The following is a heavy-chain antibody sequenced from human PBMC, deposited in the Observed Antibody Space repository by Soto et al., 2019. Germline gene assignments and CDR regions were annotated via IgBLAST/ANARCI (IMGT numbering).Heavy chain of an antibody. CDR3: TGGSGDILTGSPTGNFDY. CDR2: IYYSGST. D-gene: IGHD3-9*01. Sequence: SETLSLTCTVSGGSITRGGYYWSWIRQHPGKGLEWIGYIYYSGSTNYNPSLKSRVTISVDTSKNQFSLKLSSVTAADTAVYYCTGGSGDILTGSPTGNFDYWGQGTLVTVSS. V-gene: IGHV4-61*08. J-gene: IGHJ4*02. CDR1: GGSITRGGYY.